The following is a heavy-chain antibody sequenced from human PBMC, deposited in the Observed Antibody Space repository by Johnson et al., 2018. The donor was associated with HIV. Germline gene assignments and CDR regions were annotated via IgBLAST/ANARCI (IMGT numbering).Heavy chain of an antibody. J-gene: IGHJ3*02. CDR3: ARDHIRDYDSPNDAVDI. D-gene: IGHD3-16*01. Sequence: VQVVESGGGLVKPGGSLRLSCAASGFTFDDYAMHWVRQAPGKGLEWVSGISWNSGSIGYADSVKGRFTISRDNVKKSLYLQMNSLRAEDTAVYYCARDHIRDYDSPNDAVDIWGQGTMVTVSS. CDR1: GFTFDDYA. CDR2: ISWNSGSI. V-gene: IGHV3-9*01.